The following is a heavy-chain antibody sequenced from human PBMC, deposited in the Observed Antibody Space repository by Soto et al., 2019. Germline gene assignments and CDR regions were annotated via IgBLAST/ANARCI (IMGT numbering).Heavy chain of an antibody. J-gene: IGHJ4*02. CDR3: ARDINSGYDYPTDFDY. D-gene: IGHD5-12*01. CDR2: IKQDGSEK. CDR1: GFTCSSYW. Sequence: GGSLRLSCAASGFTCSSYWMSWVRQAPGKGLEWVANIKQDGSEKYYVDSVKGRFTISRDNAKNSLYLQMNSLRAEDTAVYYCARDINSGYDYPTDFDYWGQGTLVTVSS. V-gene: IGHV3-7*04.